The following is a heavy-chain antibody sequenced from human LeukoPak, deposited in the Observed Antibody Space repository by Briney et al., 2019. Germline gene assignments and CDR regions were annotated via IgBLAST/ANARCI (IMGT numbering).Heavy chain of an antibody. J-gene: IGHJ4*02. CDR1: GGSLSGYY. CDR2: INHSGST. CDR3: ARRAGYYYGSGRFFDY. Sequence: PSETLSLTCAVSGGSLSGYYWTWIRQPPGKGLEWIGEINHSGSTNYNPSLKSRVTISVDTSKNQFSLKLSSVTAADTAVYYCARRAGYYYGSGRFFDYWGQGTLVTVSS. D-gene: IGHD3-10*01. V-gene: IGHV4-34*01.